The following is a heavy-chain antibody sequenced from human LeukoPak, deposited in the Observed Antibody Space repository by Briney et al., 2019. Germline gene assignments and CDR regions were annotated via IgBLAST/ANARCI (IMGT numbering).Heavy chain of an antibody. J-gene: IGHJ4*02. CDR1: SGSISLGGHY. Sequence: TSQTLSLTCSVSSGSISLGGHYWSWIRQHPGKGLEWIGYIFYSGSVYYNPSLKSRVTISLDTSKNQFSLKLISVTVADTAVYYCAREGGFYRPLDYSGQGTLVTVSS. D-gene: IGHD3-3*01. CDR3: AREGGFYRPLDY. CDR2: IFYSGSV. V-gene: IGHV4-31*03.